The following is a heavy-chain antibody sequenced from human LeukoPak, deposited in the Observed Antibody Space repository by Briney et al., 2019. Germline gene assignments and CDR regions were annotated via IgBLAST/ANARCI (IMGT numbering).Heavy chain of an antibody. Sequence: PSETLSLTCTVSGGSISSYYWSWIRQPAGQGLEWIGRIYTSGSTNYNPSLKSRVTISVDTSKNQLSLKLSSVTAADTAVYYCARHKSDSSGYYYWYFDLWGRGSLVTVSS. CDR3: ARHKSDSSGYYYWYFDL. CDR1: GGSISSYY. V-gene: IGHV4-4*07. CDR2: IYTSGST. D-gene: IGHD3-22*01. J-gene: IGHJ2*01.